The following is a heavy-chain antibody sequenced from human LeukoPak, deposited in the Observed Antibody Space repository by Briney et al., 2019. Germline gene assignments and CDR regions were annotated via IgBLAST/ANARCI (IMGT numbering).Heavy chain of an antibody. CDR2: IYYSGTT. V-gene: IGHV4-30-4*08. J-gene: IGHJ4*02. D-gene: IGHD3-10*01. Sequence: SQTLSLTCTVSGGSISSGDYWWSWVRQPPGNGLEWIGYIYYSGTTYYNPSLKSRVNISVDTSTNQFSLKVTSVTAADTAVYYCARASNLLSGFDYWGQGTLLTVSS. CDR1: GGSISSGDYW. CDR3: ARASNLLSGFDY.